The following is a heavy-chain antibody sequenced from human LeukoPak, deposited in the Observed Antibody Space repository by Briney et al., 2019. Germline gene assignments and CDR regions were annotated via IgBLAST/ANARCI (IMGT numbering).Heavy chain of an antibody. V-gene: IGHV1-2*02. D-gene: IGHD3-10*01. CDR2: INPNSGGT. CDR3: ARGPYLVRGVIIDY. CDR1: GYTFTGYY. J-gene: IGHJ4*02. Sequence: ASVKVSCKASGYTFTGYYIHWVRQAPGQGLEWMGWINPNSGGTNYAQKFQGRVTMTRDTSITTAYMELSRLRSDDTAVHYCARGPYLVRGVIIDYWGQRTLVTVSS.